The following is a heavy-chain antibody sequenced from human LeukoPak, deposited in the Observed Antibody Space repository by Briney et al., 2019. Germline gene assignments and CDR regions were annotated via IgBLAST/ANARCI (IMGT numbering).Heavy chain of an antibody. CDR1: SYTFTSYG. CDR2: IIPILGIA. CDR3: AGEHGIVVVTAIYFDY. V-gene: IGHV1-69*04. Sequence: ASVKVSCKASSYTFTSYGISWLRQAPGQGLEWMGRIIPILGIANYAQKFQGRVTITADKSTSTAYMELSSLRSEDTAVYYCAGEHGIVVVTAIYFDYWGQGTLVTVSS. J-gene: IGHJ4*02. D-gene: IGHD2-21*02.